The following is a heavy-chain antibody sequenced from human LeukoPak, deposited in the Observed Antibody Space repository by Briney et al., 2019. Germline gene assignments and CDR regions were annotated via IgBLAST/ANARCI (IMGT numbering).Heavy chain of an antibody. CDR1: GGSFSGYY. Sequence: SETLSLTCAVYGGSFSGYYWSWIRQPPGKGLEWIGEINHSGSTNYNPSLKSRVTISVDTSKNQFSLKLSSVTAADTAVYYCARGRTVRGAIKFYYYMDVWGKGTTVTVSS. V-gene: IGHV4-34*01. J-gene: IGHJ6*03. D-gene: IGHD3-10*01. CDR3: ARGRTVRGAIKFYYYMDV. CDR2: INHSGST.